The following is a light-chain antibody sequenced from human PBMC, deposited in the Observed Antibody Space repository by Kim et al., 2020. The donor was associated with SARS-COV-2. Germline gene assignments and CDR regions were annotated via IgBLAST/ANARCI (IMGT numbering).Light chain of an antibody. Sequence: EIVLTQLPGTLSLSPGERATLSCRASQSVSSSSVAWYQKKPGQAPSLLIYGASRRATGIPDRFSGSGSGTDFTLTIIRLEPEDFAVYYCQQYGSSPRTFGQGTKVDIK. CDR3: QQYGSSPRT. J-gene: IGKJ1*01. CDR1: QSVSSSS. CDR2: GAS. V-gene: IGKV3-20*01.